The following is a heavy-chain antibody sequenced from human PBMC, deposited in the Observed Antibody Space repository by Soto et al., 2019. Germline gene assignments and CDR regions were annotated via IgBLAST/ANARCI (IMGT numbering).Heavy chain of an antibody. CDR2: FYPMVGVA. CDR3: AREMTSTTSDPSFDY. Sequence: QVQLIQSGSEMKKPGSSVKVSCQAPGVTFDRYTVSWVRQAPGQGLEWMGRFYPMVGVAKYSPNFEGRVTLPADRSTSRAYLVLSSLRSDDTAVYYCAREMTSTTSDPSFDYWGQGTLISVS. CDR1: GVTFDRYT. J-gene: IGHJ4*02. D-gene: IGHD5-12*01. V-gene: IGHV1-69*04.